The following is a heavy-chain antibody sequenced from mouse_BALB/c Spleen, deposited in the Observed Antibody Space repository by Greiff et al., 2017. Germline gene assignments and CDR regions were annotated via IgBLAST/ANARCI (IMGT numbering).Heavy chain of an antibody. Sequence: LQQPGSELVRPGASVKLSCKASGYTFTSYWMHWVKQRPGQGLEWIGNIYPGSGSTNYDEKFKSKATLTVDTSSSTAYMQLSSLTSEDSAVYYCTGEVRPCYAMDYWGQGTSVTVSS. V-gene: IGHV1S22*01. CDR2: IYPGSGST. CDR1: GYTFTSYW. D-gene: IGHD2-14*01. J-gene: IGHJ4*01. CDR3: TGEVRPCYAMDY.